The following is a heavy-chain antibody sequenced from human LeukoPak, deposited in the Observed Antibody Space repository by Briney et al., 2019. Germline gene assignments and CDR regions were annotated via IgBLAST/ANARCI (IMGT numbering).Heavy chain of an antibody. CDR3: ARAPQPYSRSFYFDY. Sequence: GGSLRLSCAASGFTFSDYYMSWIRQAPGKGLEWVSYISSSGSTIYYADSVKGRFTISRDNAKNSLYLQMNSLRAEDTAVYYCARAPQPYSRSFYFDYWGQGTLVTVSS. D-gene: IGHD1-26*01. V-gene: IGHV3-11*01. CDR2: ISSSGSTI. CDR1: GFTFSDYY. J-gene: IGHJ4*02.